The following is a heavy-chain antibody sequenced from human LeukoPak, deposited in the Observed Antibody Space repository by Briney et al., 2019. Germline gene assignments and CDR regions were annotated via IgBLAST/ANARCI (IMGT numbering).Heavy chain of an antibody. CDR2: IYHSGST. V-gene: IGHV4-38-2*02. CDR1: GYSISSGYY. Sequence: PSETLSLTCTVSGYSISSGYYWGWIRQPPGKGLEWIGGIYHSGSTYYKPSLKSRVTISVDASKNQFSLKLSSVTAADTAVYYCARGRARLSWFDPWGQGTLVTVSS. J-gene: IGHJ5*02. CDR3: ARGRARLSWFDP. D-gene: IGHD3-10*01.